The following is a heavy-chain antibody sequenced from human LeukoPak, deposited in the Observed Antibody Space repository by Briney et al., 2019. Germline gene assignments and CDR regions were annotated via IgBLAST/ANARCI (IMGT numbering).Heavy chain of an antibody. Sequence: ASVKVSCKASGYTFTSYGISWVRQAPGQGLEWMGIINPSGGSTSYAQKFQGRVTMTRDTSTSTVYMELSSLRSEDTAVYCCARGGATYYYDSSGYYFDYWGQGTLVTVSS. J-gene: IGHJ4*02. CDR2: INPSGGST. D-gene: IGHD3-22*01. V-gene: IGHV1-46*01. CDR1: GYTFTSYG. CDR3: ARGGATYYYDSSGYYFDY.